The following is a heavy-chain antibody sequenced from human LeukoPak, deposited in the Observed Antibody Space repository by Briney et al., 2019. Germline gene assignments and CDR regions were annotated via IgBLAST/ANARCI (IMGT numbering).Heavy chain of an antibody. CDR1: GFTFSSYW. D-gene: IGHD4-11*01. CDR2: IKQDGSEK. J-gene: IGHJ3*02. Sequence: GGSLRLSCAASGFTFSSYWMSWVRQAPGKGLEWVANIKQDGSEKYYVDSVKGRFTISRDNAKNSLYLQMNSLRAEDTAVYYCTREDYIRPFDIWGQGTMVTVSS. V-gene: IGHV3-7*01. CDR3: TREDYIRPFDI.